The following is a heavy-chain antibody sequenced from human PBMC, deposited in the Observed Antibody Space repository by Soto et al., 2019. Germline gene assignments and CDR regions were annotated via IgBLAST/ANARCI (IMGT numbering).Heavy chain of an antibody. CDR1: GYTFTSYA. CDR3: ARCPGGSEWELLGWFDP. D-gene: IGHD1-26*01. J-gene: IGHJ5*02. Sequence: GASVKVSCKASGYTFTSYAMHWVRQAPGQRLEWMGWINAGNGNTKYSQKFQGRVTITRDTSASTAYMELSSLRSEDTAVYYCARCPGGSEWELLGWFDPWGQGTLVTVSS. V-gene: IGHV1-3*01. CDR2: INAGNGNT.